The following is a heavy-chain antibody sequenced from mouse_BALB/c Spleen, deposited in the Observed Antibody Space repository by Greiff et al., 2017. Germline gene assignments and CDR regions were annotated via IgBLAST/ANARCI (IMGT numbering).Heavy chain of an antibody. CDR1: GYTFTSYW. J-gene: IGHJ2*01. D-gene: IGHD2-2*01. Sequence: VQLQQSGTVLARPGASVKMSCKASGYTFTSYWMHWVKQRPGQGLEWIGAIYPGNSDTSYNQKFKGKAKLTAVTSTSTAYMELSSLTNEDSAVYYCTRVGRLRRDYFDYWGQGTTLTVSS. CDR2: IYPGNSDT. V-gene: IGHV1-5*01. CDR3: TRVGRLRRDYFDY.